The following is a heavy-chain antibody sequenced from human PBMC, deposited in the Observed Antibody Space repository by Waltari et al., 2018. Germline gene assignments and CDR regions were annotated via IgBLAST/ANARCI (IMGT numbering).Heavy chain of an antibody. V-gene: IGHV3-49*04. D-gene: IGHD1-26*01. CDR1: GFIFGDYP. CDR3: IRGGSYQRADY. J-gene: IGHJ4*02. CDR2: IRRKIYGGTV. Sequence: EVQLVESGGGLVQPGRSLRLSCTASGFIFGDYPMTWVRRAPGEGLEWVGVIRRKIYGGTVDYAASVKGRFTISRDDSKSIAFLQMNSLKIEDTAVYYCIRGGSYQRADYWGQGTLVTVSS.